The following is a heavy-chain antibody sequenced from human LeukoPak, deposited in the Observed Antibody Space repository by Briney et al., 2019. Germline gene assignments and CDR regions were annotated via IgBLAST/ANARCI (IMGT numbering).Heavy chain of an antibody. CDR2: INPSGGST. CDR3: ARASPRGLAAYYYYYIDV. CDR1: GYTFNSYY. J-gene: IGHJ6*03. V-gene: IGHV1-46*02. Sequence: VAPVKVSCKASGYTFNSYYMYWVRQAPGEGLEWMGIINPSGGSTTYAQKFQGRVTMTSDTSTSTVHMEMNSLRSEDTAVYYCARASPRGLAAYYYYYIDVWGKGTTVTVSS. D-gene: IGHD3-10*01.